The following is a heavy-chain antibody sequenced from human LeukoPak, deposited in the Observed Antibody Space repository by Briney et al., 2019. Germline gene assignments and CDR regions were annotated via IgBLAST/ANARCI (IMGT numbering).Heavy chain of an antibody. CDR3: TRDRGAYNLYDY. J-gene: IGHJ4*02. D-gene: IGHD1-1*01. V-gene: IGHV3-49*03. Sequence: GGSLRLSCTASGFTFGDYATSWIRQAPGKGLEWVGFIRSKAYGETADYAASVKGRFTISRDDSKAIAYLQMNSLKTEDTAVYHCTRDRGAYNLYDYWGQGTLVTVSS. CDR2: IRSKAYGETA. CDR1: GFTFGDYA.